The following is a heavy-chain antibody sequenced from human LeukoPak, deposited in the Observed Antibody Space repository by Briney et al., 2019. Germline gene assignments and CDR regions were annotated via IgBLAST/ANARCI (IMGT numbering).Heavy chain of an antibody. V-gene: IGHV4-59*01. D-gene: IGHD4-23*01. CDR2: IYYSGST. CDR3: ARMTTVVTLDY. J-gene: IGHJ4*02. Sequence: TSETLSLTCTVSGGSISSYYWSWIRQPPGKGLEWIGYIYYSGSTNYNPSLKSRVTISVDTSKNQFSLKLSSVTAADTAVYYCARMTTVVTLDYWGQGTLVTVSS. CDR1: GGSISSYY.